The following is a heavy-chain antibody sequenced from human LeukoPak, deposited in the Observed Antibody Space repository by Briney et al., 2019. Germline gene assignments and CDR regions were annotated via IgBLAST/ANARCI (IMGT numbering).Heavy chain of an antibody. V-gene: IGHV3-13*05. CDR1: GSTFSSYD. J-gene: IGHJ6*02. CDR3: ARGLYCSSTSCRAGGMDV. CDR2: IGTAGDP. D-gene: IGHD2-2*01. Sequence: GGSLRLSCAASGSTFSSYDMHWVRQATGKGLEWVSAIGTAGDPYYPGSVKGRFTISRENAKNSLYLQMNSLRAGDTAVYYCARGLYCSSTSCRAGGMDVWGQGTTVTVSS.